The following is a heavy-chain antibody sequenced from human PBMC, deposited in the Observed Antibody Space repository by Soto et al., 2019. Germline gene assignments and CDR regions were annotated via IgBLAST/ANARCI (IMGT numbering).Heavy chain of an antibody. D-gene: IGHD6-13*01. V-gene: IGHV4-4*02. J-gene: IGHJ4*01. CDR2: INHRGSA. CDR3: ARYNAASGTYYLDY. Sequence: LSPSFVFSAAAVTTTEWRTCSGYPPGRRPEWIGEINHRGSANYNPSLKSRVTISVDISKSQFSLRLTSVAAADTAVYYCARYNAASGTYYLDYGG. CDR1: AAAVTTTEW.